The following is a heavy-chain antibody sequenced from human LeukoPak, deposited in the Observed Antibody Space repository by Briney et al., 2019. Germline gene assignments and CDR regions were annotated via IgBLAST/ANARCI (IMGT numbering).Heavy chain of an antibody. CDR2: INHSGST. V-gene: IGHV4-34*01. CDR3: ARHLYYGSGSSAFYMDV. Sequence: SETLSLTCAVYGGSFSGYYWSWIRQPPGKGLEWIGEINHSGSTNYNPSLKSRVTISVDTSKDQFSLKLSSVTAADTAVYYCARHLYYGSGSSAFYMDVWGKGTTVTISS. J-gene: IGHJ6*03. D-gene: IGHD3-10*01. CDR1: GGSFSGYY.